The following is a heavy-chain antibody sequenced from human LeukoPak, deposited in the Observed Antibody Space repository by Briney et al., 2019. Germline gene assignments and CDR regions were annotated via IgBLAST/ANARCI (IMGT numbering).Heavy chain of an antibody. CDR3: ASKAGIAVAGLFDY. CDR2: INPNSGGT. Sequence: ASVKVSCKASGYTFTGYYMHWVRQAPGQGLEWMGWINPNSGGTSYAQKFQGRVTMTRDTSISTAYMELSRLRSDDTAVYYCASKAGIAVAGLFDYWGQGTLVTVSS. CDR1: GYTFTGYY. D-gene: IGHD6-19*01. J-gene: IGHJ4*02. V-gene: IGHV1-2*02.